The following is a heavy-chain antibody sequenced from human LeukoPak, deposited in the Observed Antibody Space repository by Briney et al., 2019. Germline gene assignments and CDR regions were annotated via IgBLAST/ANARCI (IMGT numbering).Heavy chain of an antibody. CDR3: AREYWNYGIAWFDP. CDR1: GGSISSSSYY. Sequence: PSETLSLTCTVSGGSISSSSYYWGWIRQPPGKGLEWIGSTYYSGSTYYNPSLKSRVTISVDTSKNQFSLKLSSVTAADTAVYYCAREYWNYGIAWFDPWGQGTLVTVSS. J-gene: IGHJ5*02. V-gene: IGHV4-39*07. CDR2: TYYSGST. D-gene: IGHD1-7*01.